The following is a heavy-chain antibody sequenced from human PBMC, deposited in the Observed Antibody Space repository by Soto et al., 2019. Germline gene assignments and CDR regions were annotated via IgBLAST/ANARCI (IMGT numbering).Heavy chain of an antibody. V-gene: IGHV4-39*01. CDR3: ARHEYSSSYLDS. CDR1: GGSINSSTFY. CDR2: IYYSGST. Sequence: PSETLSLTCTVSGGSINSSTFYWAWIRQPPGKGLELIGSIYYSGSTYYNPSLKNRVTISVDTSKNQFSLKLSSVTAADTAVYYCARHEYSSSYLDSWGQGSLVTVSS. J-gene: IGHJ4*02. D-gene: IGHD6-6*01.